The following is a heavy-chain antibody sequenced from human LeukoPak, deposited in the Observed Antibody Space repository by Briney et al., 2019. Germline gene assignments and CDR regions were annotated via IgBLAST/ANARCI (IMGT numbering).Heavy chain of an antibody. CDR3: ARDVKSRRRQWFGELSVYYYYYMDV. D-gene: IGHD3-10*01. J-gene: IGHJ6*03. V-gene: IGHV4-4*07. Sequence: SETLSLTCTVSGGSISSDYWSWIRQPAGKGLEWIGRIYTTGSTNYSPSLKSRATMSVDTSKNQFSLKLSSVTAADTAVYYCARDVKSRRRQWFGELSVYYYYYMDVWGKGTTVTISS. CDR2: IYTTGST. CDR1: GGSISSDY.